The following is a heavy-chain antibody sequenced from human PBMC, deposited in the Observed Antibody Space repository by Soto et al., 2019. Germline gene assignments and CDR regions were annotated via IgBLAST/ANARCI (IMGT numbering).Heavy chain of an antibody. Sequence: EVQLLESGGGLVHPGWSLRLSCAASGFTFSAYDMSWVRQAPGKGLEWVSAISGSGGSTYYADSGKGRFTISRDNSKNTLFLQMNSLRAEDTAVYYWARGRLTYWGQGTLVTVSS. CDR3: ARGRLTY. CDR1: GFTFSAYD. J-gene: IGHJ4*02. V-gene: IGHV3-23*01. CDR2: ISGSGGST. D-gene: IGHD2-21*02.